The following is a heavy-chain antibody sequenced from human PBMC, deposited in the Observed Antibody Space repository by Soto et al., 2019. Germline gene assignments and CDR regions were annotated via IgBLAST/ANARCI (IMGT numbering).Heavy chain of an antibody. D-gene: IGHD2-2*02. CDR1: GYTFTGYY. Sequence: RASVKVSCKASGYTFTGYYMHWVRQAPGQGLEWMGWINPNSGGTNYAQKFQGRVTMTRDTSISTAYMELSRLRSDDTAVYYCARELRYCSSTSCYTLGEDYYYYYGMDVWGQGTTVTVS. J-gene: IGHJ6*02. CDR2: INPNSGGT. CDR3: ARELRYCSSTSCYTLGEDYYYYYGMDV. V-gene: IGHV1-2*02.